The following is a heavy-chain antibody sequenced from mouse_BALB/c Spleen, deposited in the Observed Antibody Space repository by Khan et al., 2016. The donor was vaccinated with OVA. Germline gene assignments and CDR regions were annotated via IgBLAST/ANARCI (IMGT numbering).Heavy chain of an antibody. J-gene: IGHJ2*01. V-gene: IGHV3-2*02. CDR3: ARDYGSSYYYFDY. CDR2: ISYSGSP. Sequence: VQLQQSGPGLVKPSQSLSLTCTVTGYSITSDYAWNWIRQFPGNKLEWMGYISYSGSPSYNPSLKSRISITRDTSKNQFFLQLNSVTTEDTATYYCARDYGSSYYYFDYWGQGTTLTVSS. CDR1: GYSITSDYA. D-gene: IGHD1-1*01.